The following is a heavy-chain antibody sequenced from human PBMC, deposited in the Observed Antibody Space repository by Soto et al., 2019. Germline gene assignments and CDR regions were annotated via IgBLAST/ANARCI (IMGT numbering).Heavy chain of an antibody. J-gene: IGHJ4*02. CDR2: ISSDEKIK. CDR1: GFIGSNFG. CDR3: ARGLRSVLDY. V-gene: IGHV3-33*01. Sequence: QVQLVESGGGVVQPGGSLRLSWVASGFIGSNFGMHGVRQAPGKGLEWVAVISSDEKIKQYADSVRGRFAISRDNSKNTLYLQMTSLRAEATAIYYCARGLRSVLDYWRQGTLVTVSS. D-gene: IGHD6-6*01.